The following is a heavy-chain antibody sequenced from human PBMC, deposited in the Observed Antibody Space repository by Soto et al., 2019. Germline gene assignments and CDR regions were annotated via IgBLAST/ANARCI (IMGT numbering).Heavy chain of an antibody. CDR1: GFTFSSYG. D-gene: IGHD2-8*01. Sequence: PGGSLRLSCAASGFTFSSYGMHWVRQAPGKGLEWVAVISYDGSNKYYADSVKGRFTISRDNSKNTLYLQMNSLRAEDTAVYYCAKDRRYCTNGVWGCYYYYYGMDGWGQGTTVTVSS. V-gene: IGHV3-30*18. CDR2: ISYDGSNK. J-gene: IGHJ6*02. CDR3: AKDRRYCTNGVWGCYYYYYGMDG.